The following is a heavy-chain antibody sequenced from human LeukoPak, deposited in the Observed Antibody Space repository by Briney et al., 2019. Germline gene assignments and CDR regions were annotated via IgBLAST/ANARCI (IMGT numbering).Heavy chain of an antibody. D-gene: IGHD4-23*01. V-gene: IGHV4-39*07. CDR3: ARTLVGYGGDWFDP. Sequence: ASETLSLTCTVSGGSISTSNYYWGWIRQPPGKGLEWIGRIYTSGSTNYNPSLKSRVTMSVDTSKNQFSLKLSSVTAADTAVYYCARTLVGYGGDWFDPWGQGTLVTVSS. CDR2: IYTSGST. J-gene: IGHJ5*02. CDR1: GGSISTSNYY.